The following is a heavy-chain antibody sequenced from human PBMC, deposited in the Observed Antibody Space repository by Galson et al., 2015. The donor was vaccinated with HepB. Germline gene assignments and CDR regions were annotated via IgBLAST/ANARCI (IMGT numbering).Heavy chain of an antibody. D-gene: IGHD6-19*01. CDR2: ISNDGTIT. J-gene: IGHJ5*01. Sequence: SLRLSCAASGFTFSHYWMHWVRQVPGKGLAWVSLISNDGTITNYADSVKGRFTITRDNARNTVYLKMDSLRAEDTSVYYCARVYSGWYWFASRGQGTLVTVSS. V-gene: IGHV3-74*01. CDR3: ARVYSGWYWFAS. CDR1: GFTFSHYW.